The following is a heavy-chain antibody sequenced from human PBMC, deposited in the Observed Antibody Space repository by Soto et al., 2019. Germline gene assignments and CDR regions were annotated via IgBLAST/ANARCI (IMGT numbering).Heavy chain of an antibody. J-gene: IGHJ4*02. CDR3: TGYCSSANCHPLY. CDR1: GFTFSSYS. V-gene: IGHV3-48*01. D-gene: IGHD2-2*01. CDR2: ISSSSSSI. Sequence: EVQLVESGGGLVQPGGSLRLSCAASGFTFSSYSMNWVRQAPGKGLEWISYISSSSSSIYYADSVEGRFTISRDNAKKSLYLQMNSLRAEDTAVYYCTGYCSSANCHPLYWGQGSLVTVSS.